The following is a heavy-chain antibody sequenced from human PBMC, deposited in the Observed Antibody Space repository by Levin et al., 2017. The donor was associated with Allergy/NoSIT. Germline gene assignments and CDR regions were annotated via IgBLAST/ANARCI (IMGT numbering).Heavy chain of an antibody. CDR2: ISGSGGST. CDR1: GFTFSSYA. J-gene: IGHJ4*02. D-gene: IGHD2-2*01. Sequence: GGSLRLSCAASGFTFSSYAMSWVRQAPGKGLEWVSAISGSGGSTYYADSVKGRFTISRDNSKNTLYLQMNSLRAEDTAVYYCAKLERLGYCSSTSCPPECDYWGQGTLVTVSS. CDR3: AKLERLGYCSSTSCPPECDY. V-gene: IGHV3-23*01.